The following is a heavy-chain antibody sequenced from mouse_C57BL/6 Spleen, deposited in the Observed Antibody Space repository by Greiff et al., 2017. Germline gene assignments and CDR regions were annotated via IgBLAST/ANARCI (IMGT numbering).Heavy chain of an antibody. CDR3: TRGDLRRED. V-gene: IGHV6-6*01. D-gene: IGHD2-12*01. Sequence: EVKLEESGGGLVQPGGSMKLSCAASGFTFSDAWMDWVRQSPEQGLEWVAEIRHKANNPETYYAESVKGRFTISRDDSKSSVYLHMSRLRAEDAGIYYCTRGDLRREDWGQGTTLTVSS. CDR1: GFTFSDAW. CDR2: IRHKANNPET. J-gene: IGHJ2*01.